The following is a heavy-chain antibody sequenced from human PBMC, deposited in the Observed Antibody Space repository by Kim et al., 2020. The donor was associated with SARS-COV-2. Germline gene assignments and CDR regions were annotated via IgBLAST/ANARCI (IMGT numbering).Heavy chain of an antibody. CDR2: ISSSGSTI. CDR3: ARDSGDGYPLPGYFDY. D-gene: IGHD5-12*01. V-gene: IGHV3-11*01. J-gene: IGHJ4*02. Sequence: GGSLRLSCAASGFTFSDYYMSWIRQAPGKGLEWVSYISSSGSTIYYADSVKGRFTISRDNAKNSLYLQMNSLRAEDTAVYYCARDSGDGYPLPGYFDYWGQGTLVTVSS. CDR1: GFTFSDYY.